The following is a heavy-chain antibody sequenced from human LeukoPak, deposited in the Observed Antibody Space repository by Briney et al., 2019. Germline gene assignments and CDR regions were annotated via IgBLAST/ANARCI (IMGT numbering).Heavy chain of an antibody. J-gene: IGHJ3*02. D-gene: IGHD1-20*01. CDR1: GYTFTGYY. V-gene: IGHV1-46*01. CDR2: INPSGGST. Sequence: ASVKVSCKASGYTFTGYYMHWVRQAPGQGLEWMGIINPSGGSTSYAQKFQGRVTMTRDMSTSTVYMELSSLRSEDTAVYYCARVPRRYNWNDSNAFDIWSQGTMVTVSS. CDR3: ARVPRRYNWNDSNAFDI.